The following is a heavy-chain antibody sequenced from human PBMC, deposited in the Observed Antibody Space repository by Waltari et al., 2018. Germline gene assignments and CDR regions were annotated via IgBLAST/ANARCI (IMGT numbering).Heavy chain of an antibody. CDR1: GFTLGNYG. Sequence: QVHVVESGGGVVQPGGSLRLSCAASGFTLGNYGMHWVRQAPGKGLEWESVIQYDGSIKNYAESVKGRFTISRENSKNTLYLEMKSLRAEYTAVYYCAREYSRICFHALDDWGQGTAVTVSS. J-gene: IGHJ6*02. CDR2: IQYDGSIK. V-gene: IGHV3-33*05. D-gene: IGHD6-13*01. CDR3: AREYSRICFHALDD.